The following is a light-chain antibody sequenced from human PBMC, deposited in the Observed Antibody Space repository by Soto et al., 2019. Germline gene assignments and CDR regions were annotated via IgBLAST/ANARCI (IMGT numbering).Light chain of an antibody. Sequence: DIQMTQSPSSLSASVGDRVTITCQASQDISNYLNWYQQKPGKAPKLLIYDASKLEAGVPSRFSGSGSGTDLTFTISSLQPEDIATDYCQQSASLPFLTFGGGTKVQI. CDR3: QQSASLPFLT. V-gene: IGKV1-33*01. CDR2: DAS. J-gene: IGKJ4*01. CDR1: QDISNY.